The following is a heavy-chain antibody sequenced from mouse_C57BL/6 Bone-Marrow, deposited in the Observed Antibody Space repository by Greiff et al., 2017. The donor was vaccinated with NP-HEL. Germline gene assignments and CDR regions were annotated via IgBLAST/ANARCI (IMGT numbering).Heavy chain of an antibody. CDR1: GYAFSSYW. CDR3: ARWETGTLYYFDY. J-gene: IGHJ2*01. CDR2: IYPGDGDT. D-gene: IGHD4-1*01. Sequence: QVQLKQSGAELVKPGASVKISCKASGYAFSSYWMNWVKQRPGKGLEWIGQIYPGDGDTNYNGKFKGKATLTADKSSSTAYMQLSSLTSEDSAVYFCARWETGTLYYFDYWGQGTTLTVSS. V-gene: IGHV1-80*01.